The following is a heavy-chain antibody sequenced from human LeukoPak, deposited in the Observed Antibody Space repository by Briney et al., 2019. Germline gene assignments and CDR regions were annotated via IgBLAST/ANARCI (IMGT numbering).Heavy chain of an antibody. CDR3: AKERRLYYASGSPFDY. Sequence: QPGGSLRLSCAASGFRFSGYGMHWVRQVPGKGLESAACISYDGGNEYYADSVKGRFTISRENSKNTLHLQMNSLTAEDTAVYYCAKERRLYYASGSPFDYWGQGILVTVSS. D-gene: IGHD3-10*01. CDR1: GFRFSGYG. V-gene: IGHV3-30*18. CDR2: ISYDGGNE. J-gene: IGHJ4*02.